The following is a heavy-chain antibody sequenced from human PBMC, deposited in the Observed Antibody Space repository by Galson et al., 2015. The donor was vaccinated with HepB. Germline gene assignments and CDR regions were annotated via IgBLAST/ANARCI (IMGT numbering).Heavy chain of an antibody. J-gene: IGHJ4*02. CDR3: AREEGLLDGDYGGSGVSVKDY. CDR2: INPSGGST. V-gene: IGHV1-46*01. Sequence: SVKVSCKASGYTFTSYYMHWVRQAPGQGLEWMGIINPSGGSTSYAQKFQGRVTMTRDTSTSTVYMELRSLRSDDTAVYYCAREEGLLDGDYGGSGVSVKDYWGQGTLVTVSS. CDR1: GYTFTSYY. D-gene: IGHD4-17*01.